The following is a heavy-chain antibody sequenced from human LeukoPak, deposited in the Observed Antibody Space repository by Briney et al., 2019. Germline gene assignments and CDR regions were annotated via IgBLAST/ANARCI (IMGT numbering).Heavy chain of an antibody. CDR1: GYTFTSYG. Sequence: ASVKVSCKASGYTFTSYGISWVRQAPGQGLEWMGWISAYNGNTNYAQKFQGRVTMTRNTSISTAYMELSSLRSEDTAVYYCARGRSVDYWGQGTLVTVSS. CDR3: ARGRSVDY. J-gene: IGHJ4*02. CDR2: ISAYNGNT. V-gene: IGHV1-18*01.